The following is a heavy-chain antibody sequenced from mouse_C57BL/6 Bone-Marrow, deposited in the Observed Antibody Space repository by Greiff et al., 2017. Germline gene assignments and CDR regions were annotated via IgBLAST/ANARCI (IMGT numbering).Heavy chain of an antibody. CDR1: GFNITDYS. CDR2: IDPEDGVT. J-gene: IGHJ3*01. CDR3: ACQGDSWFAY. Sequence: EVQLQQSGAELVKPGASVKLSCTASGFNITDYSMHWVKQRTEQGLEWIGRIDPEDGVTKYAPKFKGKATLTAATSSNTAYLQLSSLTSEDTAVYYCACQGDSWFAYWGQGTLVTVSA. D-gene: IGHD3-2*02. V-gene: IGHV14-2*01.